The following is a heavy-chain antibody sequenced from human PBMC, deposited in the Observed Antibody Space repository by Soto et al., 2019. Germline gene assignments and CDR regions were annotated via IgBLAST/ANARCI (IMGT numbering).Heavy chain of an antibody. Sequence: EVQLVESGGGLVQPGGSLRLSCVGSGFPFSTYTISWVRQAPGKGLEWVSGIYGKGSGIFYAVSVRGRFTISRDNSKSTVYLQMNSLRGDDTAIYYCVKDRHPDGLWSFDHWGRGTLIIVSS. CDR2: IYGKGSGI. CDR3: VKDRHPDGLWSFDH. CDR1: GFPFSTYT. J-gene: IGHJ4*02. V-gene: IGHV3-23*05. D-gene: IGHD2-8*01.